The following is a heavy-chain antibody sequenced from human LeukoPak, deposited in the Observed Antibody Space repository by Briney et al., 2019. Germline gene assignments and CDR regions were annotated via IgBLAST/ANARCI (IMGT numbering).Heavy chain of an antibody. Sequence: PGGSLRLSCAASGFTFATYAMSWVRQPPGKGLEWVSSISGSADITYYADSVKGRFTISRDNSKNTLHLQMNSLRADDTALYYCAKGALAAAGSGFDYWGQGTLVTVSS. CDR3: AKGALAAAGSGFDY. CDR2: ISGSADIT. J-gene: IGHJ4*02. V-gene: IGHV3-23*01. CDR1: GFTFATYA. D-gene: IGHD6-13*01.